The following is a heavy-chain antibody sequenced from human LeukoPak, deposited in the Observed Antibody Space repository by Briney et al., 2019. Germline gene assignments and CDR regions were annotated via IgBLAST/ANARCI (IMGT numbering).Heavy chain of an antibody. CDR1: GFTFSSYP. D-gene: IGHD4-17*01. CDR2: IRDSGAI. Sequence: GGSLRLSCAASGFTFSSYPMNWVRQAPGKGLEWISHIRDSGAIDYADSVKGRFTISRDNAKNSLYLQMNSLRAEDTAVYYCARFRLTVTTYAHLDYWGQGTLVTVSS. V-gene: IGHV3-69-1*01. J-gene: IGHJ4*02. CDR3: ARFRLTVTTYAHLDY.